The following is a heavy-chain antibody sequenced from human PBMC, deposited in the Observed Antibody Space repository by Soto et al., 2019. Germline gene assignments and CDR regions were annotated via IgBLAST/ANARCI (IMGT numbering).Heavy chain of an antibody. CDR3: ARRPQFDAFDI. CDR2: IIPIFGTA. CDR1: GGTFSSYA. J-gene: IGHJ3*02. Sequence: QVQLGQAGAEVKKPGSSVKVSCKASGGTFSSYAISWVRQAPGQGLEWMGGIIPIFGTANYAQKFQGRVTSTADKSTSTAYMELGSLRSEDTAVYYCARRPQFDAFDIWGQGTMVTVSA. V-gene: IGHV1-69*06.